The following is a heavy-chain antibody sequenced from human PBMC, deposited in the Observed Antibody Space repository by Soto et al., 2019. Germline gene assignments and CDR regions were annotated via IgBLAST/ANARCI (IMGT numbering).Heavy chain of an antibody. J-gene: IGHJ4*02. V-gene: IGHV3-30*18. CDR2: ISYDGGNK. Sequence: LRLSCAASGFTFSSYGMHWVRQAPGKGLEWVAVISYDGGNKYFADSVKGRLTISRDNSKSTLYLQMNSLRAEDTAVYYCAKDWSIAAAEYYFDYWRQGTLVSVSS. CDR3: AKDWSIAAAEYYFDY. D-gene: IGHD6-13*01. CDR1: GFTFSSYG.